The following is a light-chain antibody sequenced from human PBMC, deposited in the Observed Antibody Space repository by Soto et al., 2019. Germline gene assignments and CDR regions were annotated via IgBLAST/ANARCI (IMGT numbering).Light chain of an antibody. V-gene: IGLV2-23*01. Sequence: QSALTQPASVSGSPGQSITISCTGTSSDVGSSNLVSWYQQHPGKAPKLIIYEGSRRPSGVSGRFSGSKSGNTASLTISGLQAEDEADYYCCSFAGSSTFYVFGTGTKVTDL. CDR1: SSDVGSSNL. CDR2: EGS. CDR3: CSFAGSSTFYV. J-gene: IGLJ1*01.